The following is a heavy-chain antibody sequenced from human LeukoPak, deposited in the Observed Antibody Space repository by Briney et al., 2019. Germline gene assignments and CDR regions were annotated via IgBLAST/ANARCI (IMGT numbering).Heavy chain of an antibody. Sequence: GGSLRLSCAASGFTFSSYSMNWVRQAPGKGLEWVSSISSSSSYIYYADSVKGRFTISRDNAKNSLYLQMNSLRAEDTAVYYCAREGRSTSVWCSGGSCYDFDYWGQGVLVTVSS. CDR1: GFTFSSYS. D-gene: IGHD2-15*01. J-gene: IGHJ4*02. CDR3: AREGRSTSVWCSGGSCYDFDY. CDR2: ISSSSSYI. V-gene: IGHV3-21*01.